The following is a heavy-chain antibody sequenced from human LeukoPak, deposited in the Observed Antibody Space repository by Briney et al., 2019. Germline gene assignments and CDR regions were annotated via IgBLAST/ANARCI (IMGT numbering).Heavy chain of an antibody. J-gene: IGHJ6*03. V-gene: IGHV1-46*01. D-gene: IGHD2-2*02. CDR3: ARVAAEVVGVPGAIGFGWLRRDYYYMDV. CDR2: INPSGGST. CDR1: GYTFTSYY. Sequence: ASVKVSCKASGYTFTSYYMHWVRQAPGEGLEWMGIINPSGGSTSYAQKFQGRVTMTRDMSTSTVYMELSSLRSEDTAVYYCARVAAEVVGVPGAIGFGWLRRDYYYMDVWGKGTTVTISS.